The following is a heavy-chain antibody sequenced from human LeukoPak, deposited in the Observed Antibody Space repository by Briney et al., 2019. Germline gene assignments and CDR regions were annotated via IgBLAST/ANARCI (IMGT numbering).Heavy chain of an antibody. CDR3: ARDPTDIVVVVAASTYNWFDP. V-gene: IGHV1-18*01. J-gene: IGHJ5*02. D-gene: IGHD2-15*01. CDR2: ISAYNGNT. Sequence: ASVEVSCKASGYTFTSYGISWVRQAPGQGLEWMGWISAYNGNTNYAQKLQGRVTMTTDTSTSTAYMELRSLRSDDTAVYYRARDPTDIVVVVAASTYNWFDPWGQGTLVTVSS. CDR1: GYTFTSYG.